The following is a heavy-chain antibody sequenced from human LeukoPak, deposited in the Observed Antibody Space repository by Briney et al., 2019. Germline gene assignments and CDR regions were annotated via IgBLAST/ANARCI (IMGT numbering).Heavy chain of an antibody. CDR3: ASTLRPDHYYYGMDV. CDR1: S. CDR2: ISSSSSTI. V-gene: IGHV3-48*02. Sequence: SXNWVRQAPGKXLEWVSYISSSSSTIYYADSVKGRFTISRDNAKNSLYLQMNSLRDEDTAVYYCASTLRPDHYYYGMDVWGQGTTVTVSS. J-gene: IGHJ6*02. D-gene: IGHD3-3*01.